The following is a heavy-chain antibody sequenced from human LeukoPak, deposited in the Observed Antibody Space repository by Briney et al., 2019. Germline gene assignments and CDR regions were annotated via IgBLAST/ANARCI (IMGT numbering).Heavy chain of an antibody. V-gene: IGHV4-4*02. CDR2: INHSGST. J-gene: IGHJ6*02. CDR1: EFVFSSHA. D-gene: IGHD3-10*01. Sequence: GSLRLSCVASEFVFSSHAMIWVRQSPGKGLEWIGEINHSGSTNYNPSLESRVTISVDKSQSQFSLKLNSVTAADTAVYYCATRPIWFGDSTYYYGMDVWGQGTTVTVSS. CDR3: ATRPIWFGDSTYYYGMDV.